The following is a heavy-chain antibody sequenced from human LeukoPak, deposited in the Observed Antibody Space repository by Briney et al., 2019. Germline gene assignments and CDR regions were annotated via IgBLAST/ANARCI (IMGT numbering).Heavy chain of an antibody. J-gene: IGHJ1*01. CDR1: GGSVSSGSYY. Sequence: SETLSLTCTVSGGSVSSGSYYWSWIRQPPGKGLEWIGYIYYSGSTNYSPSLKSRVTISVDTSKNQFSLKLSSVTAADTAVYYCARRSGYSYFQHWGQGTLVTVSS. CDR2: IYYSGST. V-gene: IGHV4-61*01. CDR3: ARRSGYSYFQH. D-gene: IGHD3-3*01.